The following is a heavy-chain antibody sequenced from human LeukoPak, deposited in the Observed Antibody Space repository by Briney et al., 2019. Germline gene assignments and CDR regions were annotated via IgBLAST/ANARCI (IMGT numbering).Heavy chain of an antibody. CDR2: INWYGGST. V-gene: IGHV3-20*04. CDR1: GFTFDDYA. CDR3: ARTGTYYYYYMDV. Sequence: GGSLRLSCAASGFTFDDYAMSWVRQAPGKGLEWVSGINWYGGSTGYADSVKGRFTISRDKAKNSLYLQMSSLRADDSALYYCARTGTYYYYYMDVWGKGTTVTVSS. J-gene: IGHJ6*03. D-gene: IGHD1-7*01.